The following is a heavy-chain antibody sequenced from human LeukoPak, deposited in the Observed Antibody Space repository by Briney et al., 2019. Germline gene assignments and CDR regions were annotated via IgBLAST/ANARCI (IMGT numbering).Heavy chain of an antibody. CDR3: ARHPELYFLDY. CDR2: ISYSGST. Sequence: SETLSLTCTVSGASISSYYWSWIRQPPGKGLEWIGYISYSGSTNYNPSLKSRVTISADTSKNQVSLTLSSVTAADTAVYYCARHPELYFLDYWGQGTPVTVSS. D-gene: IGHD2-8*01. J-gene: IGHJ4*02. V-gene: IGHV4-59*08. CDR1: GASISSYY.